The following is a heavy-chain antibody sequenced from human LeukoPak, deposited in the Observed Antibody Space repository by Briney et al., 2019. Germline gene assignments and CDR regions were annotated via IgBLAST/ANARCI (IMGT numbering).Heavy chain of an antibody. D-gene: IGHD3-16*01. V-gene: IGHV3-30*18. CDR1: GFTFSSYA. CDR2: ISYDGSNK. Sequence: GGSLRLSCAASGFTFSSYAMHWVRQAPGKGLEWVALISYDGSNKYYADSVKGRFTISRDNSKNTLYLQMNSLRTEDTAVYYCAKVGDNWDFDYWGQGTLVTVSS. J-gene: IGHJ4*02. CDR3: AKVGDNWDFDY.